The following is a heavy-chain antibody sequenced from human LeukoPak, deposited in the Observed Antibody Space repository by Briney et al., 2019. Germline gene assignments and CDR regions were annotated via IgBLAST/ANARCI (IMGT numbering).Heavy chain of an antibody. J-gene: IGHJ4*02. CDR1: GFTFSSYA. V-gene: IGHV3-30-3*01. CDR3: ANSRSYNIVTGYAYY. CDR2: ISFDGNNE. Sequence: PGRSLRLSCAASGFTFSSYAMHWVRQAPGKGLEWVAVISFDGNNEYYADSVKGRFTISRDNSKNMLYLQMNSLRAEDTAIYFCANSRSYNIVTGYAYYWGQGALVTVSS. D-gene: IGHD3-9*01.